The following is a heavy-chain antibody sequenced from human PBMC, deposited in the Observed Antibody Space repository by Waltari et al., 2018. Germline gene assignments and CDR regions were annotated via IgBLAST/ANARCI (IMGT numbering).Heavy chain of an antibody. Sequence: QVQLVQSGAEVKKSGASVKVSCKASGYTFTGYYMHWVRQAPGPGLEWMGRINPNSGGTNYAQKFQGRVTMTRDTSISTAYMELSRLRSDDTAVYYCARASQDDHYYDSSGYCDYWGQGTLVTVSS. CDR1: GYTFTGYY. V-gene: IGHV1-2*06. J-gene: IGHJ4*02. CDR2: INPNSGGT. D-gene: IGHD3-22*01. CDR3: ARASQDDHYYDSSGYCDY.